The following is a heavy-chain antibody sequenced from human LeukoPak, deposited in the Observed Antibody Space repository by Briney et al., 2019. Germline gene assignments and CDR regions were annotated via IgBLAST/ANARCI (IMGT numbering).Heavy chain of an antibody. CDR1: GYTFTGYY. J-gene: IGHJ4*02. V-gene: IGHV1-2*02. CDR2: INPNSGGT. Sequence: GASVKVSCKASGYTFTGYYMHWVRQAPGQGLEWMGWINPNSGGTNYAQKFQGRVTMTRDTSISTAYMELSRLRSDDTAVYYCARVQLAHGDPGRYWGQGTLVTVSS. CDR3: ARVQLAHGDPGRY. D-gene: IGHD3-10*01.